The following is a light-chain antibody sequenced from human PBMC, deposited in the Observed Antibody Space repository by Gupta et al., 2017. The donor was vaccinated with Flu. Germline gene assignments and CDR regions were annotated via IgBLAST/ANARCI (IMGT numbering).Light chain of an antibody. V-gene: IGLV3-19*01. CDR3: NSRDSSGNHLI. CDR1: SFSIYY. Sequence: SSELTHDPAVSVALGQTVRITCQGHSFSIYYACWYQQTPRQAPVLVIYDENSRPSEIPDRFSGSRSGTTSSLPITGAQAEDEADYYCNSRDSSGNHLIFGGGTKLTVL. CDR2: DEN. J-gene: IGLJ2*01.